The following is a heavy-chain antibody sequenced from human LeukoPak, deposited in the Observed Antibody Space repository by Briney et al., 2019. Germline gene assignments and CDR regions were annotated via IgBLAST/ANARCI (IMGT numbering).Heavy chain of an antibody. CDR2: IYYSGST. CDR3: ARNDYYYHDMDV. J-gene: IGHJ6*02. CDR1: GGSILTTNW. Sequence: TSGTLSLTCAVSGGSILTTNWWSWIRQPPGKGLEWIGYIYYSGSTNYNPSLKSRVTISVDTSKNQFSLKLSSVTAADTAVYYCARNDYYYHDMDVWGQGTTVTVSS. V-gene: IGHV4-59*01.